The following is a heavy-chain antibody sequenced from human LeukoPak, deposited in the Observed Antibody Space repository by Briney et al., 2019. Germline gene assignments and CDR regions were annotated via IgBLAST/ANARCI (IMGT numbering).Heavy chain of an antibody. J-gene: IGHJ4*02. Sequence: PGGSLRLSCAASGFTFSSYWMSWVRQAPGKGLEWGANIKQDGSEKYYVDSVKGRFTISRDNAKNSLYLQMNSLRAEDTALYYCAKDFSPSVWFGEFYFDYWGQGTLVTVSS. CDR1: GFTFSSYW. D-gene: IGHD3-10*01. CDR2: IKQDGSEK. V-gene: IGHV3-7*03. CDR3: AKDFSPSVWFGEFYFDY.